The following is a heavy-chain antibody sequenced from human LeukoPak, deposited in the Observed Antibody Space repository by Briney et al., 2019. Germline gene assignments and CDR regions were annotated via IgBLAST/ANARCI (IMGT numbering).Heavy chain of an antibody. CDR3: ATYSSLNRREFQY. CDR2: IKTDGSEK. CDR1: RFNLGHYW. D-gene: IGHD3-22*01. Sequence: GGSLRLSCVASRFNLGHYWMSWVRQAPGKGLEWVANIKTDGSEKYYVDSVKGRFTISRDNAKNSLYLQMNSLRAEDTAVYYCATYSSLNRREFQYWGQGTLLTVSS. V-gene: IGHV3-7*01. J-gene: IGHJ1*01.